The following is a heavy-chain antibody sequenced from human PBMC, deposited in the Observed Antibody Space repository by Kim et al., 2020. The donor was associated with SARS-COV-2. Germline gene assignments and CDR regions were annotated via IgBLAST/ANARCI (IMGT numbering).Heavy chain of an antibody. Sequence: YADSVKGRFTISRDNSKNTLYLQMNSLRAEDTAVYYCAKGKEQWLAYFDYSGQGTLVTVSS. D-gene: IGHD6-19*01. V-gene: IGHV3-23*01. J-gene: IGHJ4*02. CDR3: AKGKEQWLAYFDY.